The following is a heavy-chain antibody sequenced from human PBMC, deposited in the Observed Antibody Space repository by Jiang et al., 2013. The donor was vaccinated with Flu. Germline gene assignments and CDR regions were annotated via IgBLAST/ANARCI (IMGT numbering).Heavy chain of an antibody. V-gene: IGHV1-3*01. Sequence: GYTFTSYAMHWVRQAPGQRLEWMGWINAGNGNTKYSQKFQGRVTITRDTSASTAYMELSSLRSEDTAVYYCASLAAAADYFDYWGQGTLVTVSS. CDR1: GYTFTSYA. J-gene: IGHJ4*02. CDR3: ASLAAAADYFDY. CDR2: INAGNGNT. D-gene: IGHD6-13*01.